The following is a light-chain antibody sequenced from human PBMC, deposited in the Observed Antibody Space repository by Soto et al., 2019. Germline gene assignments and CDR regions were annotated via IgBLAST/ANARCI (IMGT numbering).Light chain of an antibody. CDR1: QSVSSTY. J-gene: IGKJ1*01. CDR2: GAS. Sequence: EIVLTQSPGTLSLSPGERATLSCRASQSVSSTYLAWYQQKLGQAPRLLIYGASSRATGIPDRFSGSGSGTDFTLTISRLEPEDFAVYYCQQYGSSPRTFGQGTKVEI. CDR3: QQYGSSPRT. V-gene: IGKV3-20*01.